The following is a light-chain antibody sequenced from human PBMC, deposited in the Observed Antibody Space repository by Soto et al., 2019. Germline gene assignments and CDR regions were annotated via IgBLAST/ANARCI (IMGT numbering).Light chain of an antibody. Sequence: QSALTQPPSASGTPGQRVTFPSSGSTSDLGGKAVNYYQRLPGTALKLLIYSNNQRPSGVPDRFSGSKSGTSASLAISGLQSEDEADYYCAAWDDSLNGYVFGTGTKVTVL. V-gene: IGLV1-44*01. CDR1: TSDLGGKA. J-gene: IGLJ1*01. CDR3: AAWDDSLNGYV. CDR2: SNN.